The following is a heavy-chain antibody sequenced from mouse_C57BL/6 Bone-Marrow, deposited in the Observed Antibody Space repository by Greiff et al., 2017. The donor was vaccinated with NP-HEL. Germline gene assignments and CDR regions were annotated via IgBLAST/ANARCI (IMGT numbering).Heavy chain of an antibody. J-gene: IGHJ1*03. Sequence: VQLQQSGPELVKPGASVKISCKASGYAFSSSWMNWVKQRPGQGLEWIGRIYPGDGGTNYNGKFKGKATLTADKSSSTAYMQLSSLTSADSAVYFCARDLYYYGSSYYWYFDVWGTGTTVTVSS. CDR1: GYAFSSSW. CDR2: IYPGDGGT. CDR3: ARDLYYYGSSYYWYFDV. V-gene: IGHV1-82*01. D-gene: IGHD1-1*01.